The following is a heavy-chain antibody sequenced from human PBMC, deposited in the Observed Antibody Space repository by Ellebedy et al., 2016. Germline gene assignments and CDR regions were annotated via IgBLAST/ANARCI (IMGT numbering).Heavy chain of an antibody. D-gene: IGHD1-26*01. CDR3: ARDHGSINWFYY. CDR1: GDSVARSLYY. V-gene: IGHV4-39*07. Sequence: SETLSLXXTVSGDSVARSLYYWGWIRQPPGKALEWIGTRSSSGSTYYNPSLESRVTISEDTSKSQLSLKLRSVTTADTAIYYCARDHGSINWFYYWGQGTLVPVSS. J-gene: IGHJ5*01. CDR2: RSSSGST.